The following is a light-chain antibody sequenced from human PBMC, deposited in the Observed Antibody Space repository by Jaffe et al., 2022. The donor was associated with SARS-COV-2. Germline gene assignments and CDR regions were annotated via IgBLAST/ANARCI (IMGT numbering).Light chain of an antibody. CDR2: DAS. CDR3: QQRSNGFT. CDR1: QSVGTY. V-gene: IGKV3-11*01. J-gene: IGKJ3*01. Sequence: EIVLTQSPATLSLSPGERATLSCRASQSVGTYLAWYQQKPGQAPRLLIYDASNRAAGIAARFSGSGSGTDFTLTISSLEPEDFAVYYCQQRSNGFTFGPGAKVDIK.